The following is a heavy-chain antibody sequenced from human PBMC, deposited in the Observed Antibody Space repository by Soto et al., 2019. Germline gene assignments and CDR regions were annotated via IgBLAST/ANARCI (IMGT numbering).Heavy chain of an antibody. Sequence: SETLSLTCTVSGGSISSYYGSWIRQPPGKGLEWIGYIYYSGSTNYNPSLKSRVTISVDTSKNQFSLKLSSVTAADTAVYYCARRGDNWNDGEWAFDIWGQGTMVTVS. V-gene: IGHV4-59*01. J-gene: IGHJ3*02. CDR3: ARRGDNWNDGEWAFDI. CDR1: GGSISSYY. CDR2: IYYSGST. D-gene: IGHD1-1*01.